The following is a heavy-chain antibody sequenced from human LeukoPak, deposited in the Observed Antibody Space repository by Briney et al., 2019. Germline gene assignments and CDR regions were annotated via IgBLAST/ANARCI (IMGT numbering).Heavy chain of an antibody. J-gene: IGHJ4*02. CDR3: SRNADHDW. V-gene: IGHV3-15*01. CDR2: IKRQTEGWAK. Sequence: GGSLSLSCAASGFTFSDAWLNWVRQTPEKGLEWVARIKRQTEGWAKDYAAPVKGRFTISRDDSKSTVYLQMDSLEIEDTAVYYCSRNADHDWWGQGTLVTVSS. CDR1: GFTFSDAW. D-gene: IGHD1-14*01.